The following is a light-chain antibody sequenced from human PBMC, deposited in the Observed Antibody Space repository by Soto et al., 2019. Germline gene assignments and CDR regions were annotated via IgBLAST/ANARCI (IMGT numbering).Light chain of an antibody. CDR1: SSDVGGYKY. J-gene: IGLJ2*01. V-gene: IGLV2-8*01. CDR3: CSYAGSNNLV. CDR2: EVS. Sequence: QSVLTQPPSASGSPGQSVTISCTGTSSDVGGYKYVSWYQQHPGKAPKLMIFEVSKRPSGVPDRFSGSKSGNTASLTVSGLQAEDEADYYCCSYAGSNNLVVGGGTKLTVL.